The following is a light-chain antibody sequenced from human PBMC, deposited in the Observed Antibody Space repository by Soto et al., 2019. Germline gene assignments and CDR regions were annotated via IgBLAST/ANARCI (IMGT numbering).Light chain of an antibody. V-gene: IGKV1-27*01. Sequence: DVQMTQSPSSLSALVGDRVTITCRASHGIATYLAWFQQKPGKVPKLLIYATSTLQSGVPSRFSGSGSGTDFTLTINSLQPEDVGTYYCQKYNSAPLAFGGGNKVEI. CDR3: QKYNSAPLA. CDR1: HGIATY. CDR2: ATS. J-gene: IGKJ4*01.